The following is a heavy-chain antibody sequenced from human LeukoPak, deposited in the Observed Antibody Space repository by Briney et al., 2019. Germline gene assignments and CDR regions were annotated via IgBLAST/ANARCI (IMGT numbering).Heavy chain of an antibody. CDR3: ARGAVGGLVIRKIDY. J-gene: IGHJ4*02. CDR2: INAYNGDT. D-gene: IGHD3/OR15-3a*01. Sequence: GASVKVSCKASGYTFTSYGINWVRQAPGQGLEWMRWINAYNGDTNYAQNLQGRVTMTTDTSTTTAYMELRSLRSDDTAVYYCARGAVGGLVIRKIDYWGQGTLVTASS. CDR1: GYTFTSYG. V-gene: IGHV1-18*01.